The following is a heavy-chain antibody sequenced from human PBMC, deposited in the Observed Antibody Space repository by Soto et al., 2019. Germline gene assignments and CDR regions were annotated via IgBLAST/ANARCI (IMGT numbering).Heavy chain of an antibody. CDR3: ATGIAAAGTVYYYGMDV. CDR1: GYTFTSYG. J-gene: IGHJ6*02. D-gene: IGHD6-13*01. Sequence: ASVKVSCKASGYTFTSYGISWVRQAPGRGLEWMGWISAYNGNTNYAQKLQGRVTMTTDTSTSTAYMELRSLRSDDTAVYYCATGIAAAGTVYYYGMDVWGQGTTVTVSS. V-gene: IGHV1-18*01. CDR2: ISAYNGNT.